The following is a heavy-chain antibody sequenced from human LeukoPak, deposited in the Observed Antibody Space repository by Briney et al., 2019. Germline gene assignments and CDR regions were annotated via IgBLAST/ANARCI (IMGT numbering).Heavy chain of an antibody. CDR2: IYYSGST. CDR3: ARRTGYDTPDY. Sequence: PSETLSLTCTVSGGSISSSSYYWGWIRQPPGKGLEWIGSIYYSGSTYYNPSLKSRVTISVDTSKNQFSLKLSSVTAADTAVYYCARRTGYDTPDYWGQGTLVTVSS. V-gene: IGHV4-39*01. CDR1: GGSISSSSYY. J-gene: IGHJ4*02. D-gene: IGHD3-22*01.